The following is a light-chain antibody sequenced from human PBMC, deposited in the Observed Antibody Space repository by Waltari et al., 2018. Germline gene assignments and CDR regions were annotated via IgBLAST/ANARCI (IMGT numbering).Light chain of an antibody. Sequence: QSVLTQPPSTSGTPGQRVTISCSGSSSNIGSNTVNWYQHLPGTAPKLLIYTYNRQTSGVPDRFSGSKSGTSASLDISGLQSEVEACYSCAAWDDSLNGVVFGGGTKLTVL. CDR2: TYN. CDR3: AAWDDSLNGVV. CDR1: SSNIGSNT. J-gene: IGLJ2*01. V-gene: IGLV1-44*01.